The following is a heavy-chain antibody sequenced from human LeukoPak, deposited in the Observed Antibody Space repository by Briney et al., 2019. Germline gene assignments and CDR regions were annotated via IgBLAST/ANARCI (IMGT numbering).Heavy chain of an antibody. J-gene: IGHJ1*01. CDR1: GFTFSSYW. V-gene: IGHV3-74*01. Sequence: GGSLRLSCAASGFTFSSYWMHWVRHAPGNGLVWVSRTKSDGSTRYADSVKGRFTISRDNAKNTVSLQMNSLRAEDTGVYYCARAPSEIGGYYPEYFRHWGQGTLVTVSP. D-gene: IGHD3-22*01. CDR2: TKSDGST. CDR3: ARAPSEIGGYYPEYFRH.